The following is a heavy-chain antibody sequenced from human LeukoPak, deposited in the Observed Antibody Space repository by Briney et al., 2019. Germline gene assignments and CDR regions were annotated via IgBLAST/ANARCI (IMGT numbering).Heavy chain of an antibody. CDR2: INHSGYT. CDR1: GESSFSNYY. Sequence: SETLSLTCAVYGESSFSNYYWSWIRKTPGGALEWIGEINHSGYTNYNPSLKSRVTLSIDTSKNQFSLRLNSVTAADTAVYYCSSQVVGNDYWGQGTLVTVSS. CDR3: SSQVVGNDY. D-gene: IGHD2-15*01. J-gene: IGHJ4*02. V-gene: IGHV4-34*01.